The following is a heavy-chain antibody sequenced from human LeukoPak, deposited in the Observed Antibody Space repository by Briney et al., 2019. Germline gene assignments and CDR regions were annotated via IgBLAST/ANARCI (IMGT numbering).Heavy chain of an antibody. Sequence: SQTLSLTCAISGDSVSSNSAAWNRIRQSPSRGLEWLGRTYYRSKWYNDYAVSVKSRITINPDTSKNQFSLQLNSMTPEDTAVYYCARESGPPGGFDIWGQGTMVTVSS. CDR2: TYYRSKWYN. J-gene: IGHJ3*02. CDR1: GDSVSSNSAA. CDR3: ARESGPPGGFDI. D-gene: IGHD1-26*01. V-gene: IGHV6-1*01.